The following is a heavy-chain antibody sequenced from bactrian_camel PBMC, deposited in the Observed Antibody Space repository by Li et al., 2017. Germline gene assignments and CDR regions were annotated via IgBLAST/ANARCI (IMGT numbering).Heavy chain of an antibody. CDR2: IESDGTT. Sequence: HVQLVESGGGSVQAGGSLTLSCVASGYTYSSGCMGWFRQAPGKEREGVAAIESDGTTSLADSVKGRFTISQDNAKNTLYLQMNNLKPEDSAMYYCKPCPGASGPTVVAGWFVTSDHDQGTQVTVS. V-gene: IGHV3S53*01. CDR1: GYTYSSGC. J-gene: IGHJ4*01. D-gene: IGHD6*01.